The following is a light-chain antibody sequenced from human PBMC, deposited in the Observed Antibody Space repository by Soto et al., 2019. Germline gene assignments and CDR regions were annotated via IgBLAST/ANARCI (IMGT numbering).Light chain of an antibody. CDR3: QSYDSSSRV. CDR1: SGSIASNS. Sequence: NFMLTQPHSVSESPGKTVTISCTGSSGSIASNSVQWCQQRPGSAPTTVIYEDNQRPSGVPDRFSGSIDSSSNSASLTISGLKTEDEADYYCQSYDSSSRVFGGGTKLTVL. CDR2: EDN. V-gene: IGLV6-57*02. J-gene: IGLJ2*01.